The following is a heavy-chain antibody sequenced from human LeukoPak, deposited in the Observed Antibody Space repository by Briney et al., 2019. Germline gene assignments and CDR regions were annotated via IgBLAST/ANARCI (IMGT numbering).Heavy chain of an antibody. D-gene: IGHD6-19*01. CDR2: IGTAGDT. J-gene: IGHJ3*02. V-gene: IGHV3-13*01. CDR1: GFTFSSYD. CDR3: ARALRGSRSSGWYRSNAFDI. Sequence: GGSLRLSCAASGFTFSSYDMHWVRQATGKGLEWVSAIGTAGDTYYPGSVKGRFTISRENAKNSLYLQMNSLRAGDTAVYYCARALRGSRSSGWYRSNAFDIWGQGTMVTVSS.